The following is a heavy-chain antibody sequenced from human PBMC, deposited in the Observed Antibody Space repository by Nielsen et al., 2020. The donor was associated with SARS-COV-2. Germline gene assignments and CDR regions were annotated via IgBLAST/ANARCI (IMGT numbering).Heavy chain of an antibody. CDR1: GYTFTSYG. D-gene: IGHD6-13*01. Sequence: ASVKVSCKASGYTFTSYGISWVRQAPGQGLEWMGWISAYNGNTNYAQKLQGRVTMTTDTSTSTAYMELSSLRSEDTAVYYCARAGYSSSWNEAPFDYWGQGTLVTVSS. V-gene: IGHV1-18*04. CDR3: ARAGYSSSWNEAPFDY. J-gene: IGHJ4*02. CDR2: ISAYNGNT.